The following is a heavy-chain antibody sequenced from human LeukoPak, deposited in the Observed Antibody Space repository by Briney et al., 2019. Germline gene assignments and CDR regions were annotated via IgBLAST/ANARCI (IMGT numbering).Heavy chain of an antibody. CDR3: VRGGETGFDF. J-gene: IGHJ4*02. Sequence: GGSLRLSCAASRYSSSTYDVHWVRQATGRGLEWVSSIGTVGDTYYAASVKGRFTISRDDAKDSLYLQMRSLRAGDTAVYYCVRGGETGFDFWGQGTLVTVSS. V-gene: IGHV3-13*01. D-gene: IGHD3-16*01. CDR1: RYSSSTYD. CDR2: IGTVGDT.